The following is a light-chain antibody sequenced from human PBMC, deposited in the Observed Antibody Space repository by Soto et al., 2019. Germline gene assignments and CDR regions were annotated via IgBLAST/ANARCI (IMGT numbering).Light chain of an antibody. CDR3: QQFDSWPLT. CDR1: QSVSSN. Sequence: EVVMTQSPATLSVSPGERATLSCRASQSVSSNLGWYQQKPGQSPRLLIYAASTRATGIPARFSGSGSGTEFTFTISSLQSEDFAVYYCQQFDSWPLTFGGGTKVEIK. J-gene: IGKJ4*01. CDR2: AAS. V-gene: IGKV3-15*01.